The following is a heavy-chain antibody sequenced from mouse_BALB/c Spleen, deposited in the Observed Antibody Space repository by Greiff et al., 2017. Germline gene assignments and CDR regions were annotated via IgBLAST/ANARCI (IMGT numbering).Heavy chain of an antibody. CDR2: IDPETGGT. CDR1: GYTFTDYE. V-gene: IGHV1-15*01. D-gene: IGHD1-3*01. Sequence: QVQLKESGAELVRPGASVTLSCKASGYTFTDYEMHWVKQTPVHGLEWIGAIDPETGGTAYKQKFKGKATLTADKSSSTAYMELRSLTSEDSAVYYCARDYYSGSSGVAYWGQGTLVTVSA. J-gene: IGHJ3*01. CDR3: ARDYYSGSSGVAY.